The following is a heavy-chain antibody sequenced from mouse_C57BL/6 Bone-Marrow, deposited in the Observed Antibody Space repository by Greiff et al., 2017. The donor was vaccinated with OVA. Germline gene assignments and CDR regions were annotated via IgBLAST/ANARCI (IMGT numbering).Heavy chain of an antibody. J-gene: IGHJ4*01. D-gene: IGHD1-1*01. CDR2: FYPGSGSI. Sequence: VKLMESGAELVKPGASVKLSCKASGYTFTEYTIHWVKQRSGQGLEWIGWFYPGSGSITYNEKFKDKATLTADKSSSTVYMALSRLTSEDSAVYFCARHGLITTVVATDAMDYWGQGTSVTVSS. V-gene: IGHV1-62-2*01. CDR3: ARHGLITTVVATDAMDY. CDR1: GYTFTEYT.